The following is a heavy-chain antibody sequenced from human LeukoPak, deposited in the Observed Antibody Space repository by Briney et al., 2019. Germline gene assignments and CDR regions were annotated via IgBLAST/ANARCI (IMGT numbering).Heavy chain of an antibody. D-gene: IGHD6-19*01. CDR3: AKEGAVAGTFDI. CDR1: GFTFNTYS. Sequence: GGSLRLSCAASGFTFNTYSMSWVRQAPGKGLEWVSIISRTSESIFYADSVKGRFTISRDNAKNSLYLQMNSLRAEDTALYYCAKEGAVAGTFDIWGQGTMVTVSS. CDR2: ISRTSESI. V-gene: IGHV3-21*04. J-gene: IGHJ3*02.